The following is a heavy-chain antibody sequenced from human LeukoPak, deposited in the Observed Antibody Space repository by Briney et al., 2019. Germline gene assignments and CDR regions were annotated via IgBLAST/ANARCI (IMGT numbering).Heavy chain of an antibody. CDR1: GYTFSSYD. CDR3: ARRAGEYSHPYDY. CDR2: INPNSGNT. D-gene: IGHD2-15*01. Sequence: ASVKVSCKDSGYTFSSYDINWVRQATGQGLEWMGWINPNSGNTGYAQKFQGRVTTTRNTSISTAYMELSSLRSEDTAIYYCARRAGEYSHPYDYWGQGTLVTVSS. J-gene: IGHJ4*02. V-gene: IGHV1-8*03.